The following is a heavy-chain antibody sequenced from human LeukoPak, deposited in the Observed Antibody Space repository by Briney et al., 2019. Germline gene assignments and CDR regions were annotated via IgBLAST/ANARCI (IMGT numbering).Heavy chain of an antibody. V-gene: IGHV1-24*01. J-gene: IGHJ4*02. CDR1: GYTLTELS. D-gene: IGHD6-19*01. Sequence: ASVKVSCKVSGYTLTELSMHWVRQAPGKGLEWMGGFDPEDGETIYAQKFQGRVTMTEDTSTDTAYMELSSLRSEDTAVYYCATWAYLGIAVSFDYWGQGTPVTVSS. CDR3: ATWAYLGIAVSFDY. CDR2: FDPEDGET.